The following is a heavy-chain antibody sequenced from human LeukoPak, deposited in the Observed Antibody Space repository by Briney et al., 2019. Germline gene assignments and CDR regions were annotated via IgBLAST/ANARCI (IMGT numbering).Heavy chain of an antibody. D-gene: IGHD5-18*01. J-gene: IGHJ6*03. Sequence: GGSLRLSCAASGVTVSSNYMSWVRQAPGKGLEWVSVIYSGGNTYYADSVKGRFTISRDNSKNTLYLQMNSLRAEDTAVYYCARAPGYSYGYYYYYYMDVWGKGTTVTVSS. CDR2: IYSGGNT. V-gene: IGHV3-53*01. CDR3: ARAPGYSYGYYYYYYMDV. CDR1: GVTVSSNY.